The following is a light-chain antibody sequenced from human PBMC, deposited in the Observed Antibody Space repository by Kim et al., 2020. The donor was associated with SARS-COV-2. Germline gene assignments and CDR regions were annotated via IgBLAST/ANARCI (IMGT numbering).Light chain of an antibody. Sequence: DIVMTQSPDCLAVSLGERATINCKSSQSLLYSSNNENYLAWYQQKPGQPPKLLLHWASTRESGVPDRFSGSGSGTDFTLTISSLQAEDVAVYDCQQYNTSPVTFGQGTKLEIK. CDR3: QQYNTSPVT. CDR2: WAS. V-gene: IGKV4-1*01. J-gene: IGKJ2*01. CDR1: QSLLYSSNNENY.